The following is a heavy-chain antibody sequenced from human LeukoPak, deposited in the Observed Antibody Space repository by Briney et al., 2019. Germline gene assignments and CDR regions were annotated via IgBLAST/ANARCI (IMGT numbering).Heavy chain of an antibody. Sequence: PGGSLRLSCEASGFTFSNYSMNWVRQAPGKGLEWVSYIRSSSSTIYYADSVKGRFTISRDNSKNSLYLQMNSLRAEDTALYYCAKDGGREKDLGVFDYWGQGTLVTVSS. J-gene: IGHJ4*02. D-gene: IGHD3-10*01. V-gene: IGHV3-48*04. CDR2: IRSSSSTI. CDR1: GFTFSNYS. CDR3: AKDGGREKDLGVFDY.